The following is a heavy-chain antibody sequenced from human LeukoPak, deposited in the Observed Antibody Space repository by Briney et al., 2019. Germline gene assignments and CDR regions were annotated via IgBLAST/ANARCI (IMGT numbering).Heavy chain of an antibody. CDR2: ISVGGGDT. Sequence: GGSLRLSCEASGFIFSSYVMGWVRQAPGKGLEWVSSISVGGGDTFTADSVKGRFTITRENSKNTLYLQMMGLRVEDTAIYYCAKLNLGEMAYFDSWGQGSLVTVSS. CDR3: AKLNLGEMAYFDS. V-gene: IGHV3-23*01. CDR1: GFIFSSYV. D-gene: IGHD2-21*01. J-gene: IGHJ4*02.